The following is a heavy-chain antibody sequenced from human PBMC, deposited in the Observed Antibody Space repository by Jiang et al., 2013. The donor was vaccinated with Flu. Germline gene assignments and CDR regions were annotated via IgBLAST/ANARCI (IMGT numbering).Heavy chain of an antibody. CDR3: HAHYYDSSAYPDAFDI. Sequence: SGAEVKKPGASVKVSCKASGYTFTGYYMYWVRQAPGQGLEWMGWINPNSGGTNYAQNFQGRVTMTRDTSISTAYMELSRLRSDDTAVYYCHAHYYDSSAYPDAFDIWGQGTMVTVSS. D-gene: IGHD3-22*01. V-gene: IGHV1-2*02. CDR2: INPNSGGT. J-gene: IGHJ3*02. CDR1: GYTFTGYY.